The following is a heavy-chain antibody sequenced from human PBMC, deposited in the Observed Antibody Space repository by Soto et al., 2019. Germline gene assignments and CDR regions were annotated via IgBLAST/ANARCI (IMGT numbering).Heavy chain of an antibody. CDR1: GGTFSSYA. D-gene: IGHD3-9*01. Sequence: QVQLVQSGAEVKKPGSSVKVSCTASGGTFSSYAISWVRQAPGQGLEWMGGIIPIFGTANYAQKFQGRVTITADESTSTAYMELSSLRSEDTAVYYCARDLSNYDILTGYYPHWFDPWGQGTLVTVSS. V-gene: IGHV1-69*01. CDR2: IIPIFGTA. CDR3: ARDLSNYDILTGYYPHWFDP. J-gene: IGHJ5*02.